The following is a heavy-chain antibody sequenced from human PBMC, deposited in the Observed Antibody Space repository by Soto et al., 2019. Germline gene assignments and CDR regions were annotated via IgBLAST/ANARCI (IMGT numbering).Heavy chain of an antibody. D-gene: IGHD4-17*01. CDR3: VRQPTTVVRDYYYGMGV. J-gene: IGHJ6*02. CDR2: IYPGDSDT. Sequence: GESLKISCKGSGYSFTSYWIGWVRQMPGKGLEWMGVIYPGDSDTRYSPSFQGQVTISADKSISTAYLQWSSLKASDTAMYYCVRQPTTVVRDYYYGMGVWGQGTTVTVSS. CDR1: GYSFTSYW. V-gene: IGHV5-51*01.